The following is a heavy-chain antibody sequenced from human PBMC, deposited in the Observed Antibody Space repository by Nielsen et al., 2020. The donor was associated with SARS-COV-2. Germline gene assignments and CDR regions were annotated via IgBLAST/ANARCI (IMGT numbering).Heavy chain of an antibody. D-gene: IGHD2-2*02. CDR3: ARGHLVVVPSPILGLGPFFYSFCLDV. J-gene: IGHJ6*03. CDR1: GASVSSNDW. CDR2: VSHSGST. V-gene: IGHV4-4*02. Sequence: SETLSPTCAVPGASVSSNDWWTWVRPSPGKGLAWIGEVSHSGSTNYSPSLKGRVTLSMDKSRRQFSLRLASVSAADTAVYFCARGHLVVVPSPILGLGPFFYSFCLDVWGKGTTVIVSS.